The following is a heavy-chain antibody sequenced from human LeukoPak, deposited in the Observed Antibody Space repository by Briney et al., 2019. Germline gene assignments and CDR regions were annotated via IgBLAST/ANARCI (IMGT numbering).Heavy chain of an antibody. CDR2: ISSSGSTI. CDR3: AKQLGYCSDGSCYFPY. Sequence: GGSLRLSCAASGFTFSDYYMSWIRQAPGKGLEWVSYISSSGSTIYYADSVQGRFTISRDNSKSTLCLQMNSLRAEDTAVYYCAKQLGYCSDGSCYFPYWGQGTLVTVSS. D-gene: IGHD2-15*01. J-gene: IGHJ4*02. V-gene: IGHV3-11*01. CDR1: GFTFSDYY.